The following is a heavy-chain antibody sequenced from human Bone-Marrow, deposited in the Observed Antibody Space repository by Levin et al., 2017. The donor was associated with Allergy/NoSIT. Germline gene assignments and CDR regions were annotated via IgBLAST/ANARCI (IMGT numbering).Heavy chain of an antibody. J-gene: IGHJ4*02. CDR1: GFTFSGFA. D-gene: IGHD1-26*01. Sequence: PGGSLRLSCATSGFTFSGFALHWVRQTPGKGLEWLSTISYDSYDKFYAGSVRGRFTCSRDNSRNILYLQMNSLRSEDTAIYFCARSYSGTSPFDYWGQGALVSVSS. CDR2: ISYDSYDK. V-gene: IGHV3-30*19. CDR3: ARSYSGTSPFDY.